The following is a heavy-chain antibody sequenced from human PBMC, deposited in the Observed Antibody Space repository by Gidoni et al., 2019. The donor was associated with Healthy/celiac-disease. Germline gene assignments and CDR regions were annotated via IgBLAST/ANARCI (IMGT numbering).Heavy chain of an antibody. J-gene: IGHJ3*02. D-gene: IGHD6-13*01. CDR2: IDPSDSYT. V-gene: IGHV5-10-1*03. Sequence: DVQLVQSGAEVKQRGESLRISCKGSGYRFSSYWFSWVRQMPGKGLEWMGRIDPSDSYTNCSPSFQGHVTISADKSISTAYLQWSSLKASDTAMYYCARLEQQLVHAFDIWGQGTMVTVSS. CDR1: GYRFSSYW. CDR3: ARLEQQLVHAFDI.